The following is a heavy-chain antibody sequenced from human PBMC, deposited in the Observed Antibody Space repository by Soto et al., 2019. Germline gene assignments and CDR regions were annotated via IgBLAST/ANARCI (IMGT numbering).Heavy chain of an antibody. J-gene: IGHJ4*02. D-gene: IGHD1-20*01. V-gene: IGHV4-59*01. CDR3: ASRYGRNFDC. CDR1: GGSIRSYY. Sequence: QVQLQESGPGLVKPSETLSLTCTVSGGSIRSYYWSWIRQPPGKGLEWIGYIYYSGSTNYNPSLKSRVTISVDTSKNQFSLKLSSVTAADTAVYYCASRYGRNFDCWGQGTLVTVSS. CDR2: IYYSGST.